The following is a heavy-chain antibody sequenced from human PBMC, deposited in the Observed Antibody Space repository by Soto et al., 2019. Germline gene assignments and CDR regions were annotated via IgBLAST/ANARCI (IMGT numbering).Heavy chain of an antibody. Sequence: GGSLRLSCAASGFIFSSYAMSWVRQAPGKGLEWVSAIRGSGGTTYYADSVKGRFTISRDNSKNTLYLQMNSLRAEDTAVYYCAKDHYYDSRGYYLDYWGQGTLVTVSS. CDR3: AKDHYYDSRGYYLDY. J-gene: IGHJ4*02. CDR1: GFIFSSYA. CDR2: IRGSGGTT. D-gene: IGHD3-22*01. V-gene: IGHV3-23*01.